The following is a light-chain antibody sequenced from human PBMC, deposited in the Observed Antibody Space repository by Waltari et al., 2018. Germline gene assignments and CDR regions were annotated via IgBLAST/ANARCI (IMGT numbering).Light chain of an antibody. V-gene: IGKV3-11*01. J-gene: IGKJ4*01. CDR3: QETSNLAT. CDR1: QSVSSK. Sequence: EIVMTQSPATLSLSPGKPATISCRTSQSVSSKLAWYQQKPGQAPRLLLYGSSSRATGIPDRFSGSGSGTDFTLTISSLEPEDFAVYYCQETSNLATFGGGTKVEIK. CDR2: GSS.